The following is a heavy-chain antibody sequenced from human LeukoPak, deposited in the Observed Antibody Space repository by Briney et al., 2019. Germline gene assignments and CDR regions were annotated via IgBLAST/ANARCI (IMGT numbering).Heavy chain of an antibody. D-gene: IGHD4-23*01. CDR2: ISGSGGST. CDR1: GFTFSSYA. Sequence: PGGSLRLSCAASGFTFSSYAMSWVRQAPGKGLEWVSAISGSGGSTYYADSVKGRFTISRDNSKNTLYLQMNSLRAEDTAVYYCAKDSIFDYGGNSDYWGQGTLVTVSS. V-gene: IGHV3-23*01. CDR3: AKDSIFDYGGNSDY. J-gene: IGHJ4*02.